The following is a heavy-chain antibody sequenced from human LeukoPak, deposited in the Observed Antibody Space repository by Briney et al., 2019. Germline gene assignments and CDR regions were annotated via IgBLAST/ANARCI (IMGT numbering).Heavy chain of an antibody. D-gene: IGHD2/OR15-2a*01. CDR1: GFTFSSYG. CDR3: AKSRLSTSASADH. V-gene: IGHV3-30*18. Sequence: GGSLRLSCAASGFTFSSYGMHWVRQAPGKGPEWVAVISFDGNNKYYVDSVKGRFTISRDNSRNTVYLQMNSLRAEDTAIYYCAKSRLSTSASADHWGRGTLVAASS. CDR2: ISFDGNNK. J-gene: IGHJ4*02.